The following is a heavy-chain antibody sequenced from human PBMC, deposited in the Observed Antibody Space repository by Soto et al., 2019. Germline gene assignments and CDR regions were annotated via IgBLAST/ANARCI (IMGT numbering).Heavy chain of an antibody. D-gene: IGHD1-26*01. J-gene: IGHJ6*02. Sequence: PSETLSLTCTVSGGSISSSSYYWGWIRQPPGKGLEWIGSIYYSGSTYYNPSLKSRVTISVDTSKNQFSLKLSSVTAADTAVYYCARLGGEIVGATTYYYGMDVWGQGTTVTVSS. V-gene: IGHV4-39*01. CDR1: GGSISSSSYY. CDR2: IYYSGST. CDR3: ARLGGEIVGATTYYYGMDV.